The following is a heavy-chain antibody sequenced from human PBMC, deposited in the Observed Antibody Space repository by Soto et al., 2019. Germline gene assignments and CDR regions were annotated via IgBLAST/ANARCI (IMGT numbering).Heavy chain of an antibody. CDR3: ARDSPPSYYYGMDV. J-gene: IGHJ6*02. Sequence: QVQLVQSGAEVKKPGSSVKVSCKASGGTFSSYAISWVRQAPGQGLEWMGGIIPIFGTANYAQKFQGRVTITADESTSTDYMELSSLRSEDTAVYYCARDSPPSYYYGMDVWGQGTTVTVSS. CDR2: IIPIFGTA. CDR1: GGTFSSYA. V-gene: IGHV1-69*01.